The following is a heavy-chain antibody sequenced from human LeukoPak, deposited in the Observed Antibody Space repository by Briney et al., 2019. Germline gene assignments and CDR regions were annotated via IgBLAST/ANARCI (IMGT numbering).Heavy chain of an antibody. CDR1: GDPIDSGLYY. J-gene: IGHJ4*02. D-gene: IGHD3-22*01. CDR3: AREGGSYDSSGYYSLFYYFDY. V-gene: IGHV4-61*02. Sequence: PSQTLSLTCTVSGDPIDSGLYYWSWIRQPAGKGLEWIGRIYSSGTTTYNPSLKSRVTISVDTSKNQFSLNLSSVTAADTAVYYCAREGGSYDSSGYYSLFYYFDYWGQGTLVTVSS. CDR2: IYSSGTT.